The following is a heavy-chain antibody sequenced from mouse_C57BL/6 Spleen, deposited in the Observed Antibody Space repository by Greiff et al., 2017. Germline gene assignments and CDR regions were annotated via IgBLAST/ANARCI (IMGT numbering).Heavy chain of an antibody. V-gene: IGHV1-80*01. CDR1: GYAFSSYW. D-gene: IGHD1-1*01. CDR3: ARSTTVVAPAMDY. J-gene: IGHJ4*01. Sequence: QVQLQQSGAELVKPGASVKISCKASGYAFSSYWMNWVKQRPGKGLEWIGQIYPGDGDTNYNGKFKGKATLTADKSSSTAYMQLSSLTSEDSAVYFCARSTTVVAPAMDYWGQGTSVTVSS. CDR2: IYPGDGDT.